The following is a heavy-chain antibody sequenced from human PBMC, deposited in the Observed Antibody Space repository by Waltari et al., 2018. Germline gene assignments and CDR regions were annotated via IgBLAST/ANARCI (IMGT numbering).Heavy chain of an antibody. V-gene: IGHV4-39*01. CDR3: ARHSLGYYYYGMDV. CDR1: GASMSSSTYY. CDR2: IYYSGST. Sequence: QLQLQESGPGLVKPSETLSLTCTVSGASMSSSTYYWGWIRQPPGKGLEWIGSIYYSGSTYYNPSLKSRVTISVETSKNQFSLKLSSVTAADTAVYYCARHSLGYYYYGMDVWGQGTTVTVSS. J-gene: IGHJ6*02.